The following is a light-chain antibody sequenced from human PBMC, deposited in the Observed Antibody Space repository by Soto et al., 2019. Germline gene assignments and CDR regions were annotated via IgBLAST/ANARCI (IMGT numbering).Light chain of an antibody. CDR1: SSDVGGYNY. CDR3: SSYAGSPYYV. CDR2: EVS. V-gene: IGLV2-8*01. Sequence: QSALTQPPSVSGSPGQSVTISCTGTSSDVGGYNYVSWYQQHPGKAPKLMIYEVSKRPSGVPDRFSGSKSGNTASLTVSGLQADDEADYYCSSYAGSPYYVFGTGTKLTVL. J-gene: IGLJ1*01.